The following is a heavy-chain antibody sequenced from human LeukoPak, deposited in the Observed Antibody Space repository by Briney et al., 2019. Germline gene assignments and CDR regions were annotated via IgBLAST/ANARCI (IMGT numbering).Heavy chain of an antibody. D-gene: IGHD2-2*02. Sequence: ASVRVSCKASGGTFSSYAISWVRQAPGQGLEWMGWISAYNGNTNYAQKLQGRVTMTTDTSTSTAYMELRSLRSDDTAVYYCARGLVGCSSTSCYTLGGFDYWGQGTLVTVSS. J-gene: IGHJ4*02. CDR1: GGTFSSYA. V-gene: IGHV1-18*01. CDR3: ARGLVGCSSTSCYTLGGFDY. CDR2: ISAYNGNT.